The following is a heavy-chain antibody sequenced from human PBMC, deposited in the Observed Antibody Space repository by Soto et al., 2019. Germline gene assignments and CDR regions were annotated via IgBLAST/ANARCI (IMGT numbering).Heavy chain of an antibody. D-gene: IGHD2-21*02. Sequence: SVKVSCKASGGTFSSYAISWVRQAPGQGLEWMGGIIPIFGTANYAQKFQGRVTITADKSTSTAYMELSSLRSEDTAVYYCARDRDGGNSDAFDIWGQGTMVTVS. CDR2: IIPIFGTA. V-gene: IGHV1-69*06. J-gene: IGHJ3*02. CDR1: GGTFSSYA. CDR3: ARDRDGGNSDAFDI.